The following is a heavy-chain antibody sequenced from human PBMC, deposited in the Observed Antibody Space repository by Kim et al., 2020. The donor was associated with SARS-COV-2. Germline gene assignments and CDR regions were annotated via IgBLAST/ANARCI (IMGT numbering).Heavy chain of an antibody. CDR3: ARQARGNIVVVVAAPTTFDY. V-gene: IGHV4-39*01. CDR2: IYYSGST. J-gene: IGHJ4*02. Sequence: SETLSLTCTVSGGSISSSSYYWGWIRQPPGKGLEWIGSIYYSGSTYYNPSLKSRVTISVDTSKNQFSLKLSPVTAADTAVYYCARQARGNIVVVVAAPTTFDYWGQGTLVTVSS. D-gene: IGHD2-15*01. CDR1: GGSISSSSYY.